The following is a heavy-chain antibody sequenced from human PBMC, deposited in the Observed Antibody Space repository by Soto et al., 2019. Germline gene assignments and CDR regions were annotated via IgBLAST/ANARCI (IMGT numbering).Heavy chain of an antibody. V-gene: IGHV4-31*03. J-gene: IGHJ6*02. CDR1: GGSINGGRYY. CDR2: IYESGTT. CDR3: ARDRGFGMDA. Sequence: QVPLQESGPGLVKPSQTLSLTCTVSGGSINGGRYYWNWIRQHPGKGLEWIGYIYESGTTDYNPSLKSRVIISEGTSKNQFSLRLSSVTAADTAIYYCARDRGFGMDAWGQGTMVIVSS.